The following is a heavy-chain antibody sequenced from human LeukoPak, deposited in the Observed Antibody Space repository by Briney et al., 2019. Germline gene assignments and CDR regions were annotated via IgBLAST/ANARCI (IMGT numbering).Heavy chain of an antibody. V-gene: IGHV3-33*01. CDR2: IWYDGSNK. CDR3: ARDYVEQQLALDY. D-gene: IGHD6-13*01. Sequence: GGSLRLSCAASGFTFSSYGMHWVRQAPGKGLEWVAVIWYDGSNKYYADSVKGRFTISRDNSKNTLYLQMNSLRAEDTAVYYCARDYVEQQLALDYWGQGTLVTVSS. J-gene: IGHJ4*02. CDR1: GFTFSSYG.